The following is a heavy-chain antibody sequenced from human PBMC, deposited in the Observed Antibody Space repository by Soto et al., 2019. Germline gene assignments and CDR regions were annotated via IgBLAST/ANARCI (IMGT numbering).Heavy chain of an antibody. CDR3: ARDQLYYNDISGRPLNAFDV. J-gene: IGHJ3*01. V-gene: IGHV3-48*01. Sequence: PGGSLRLSCAAFGFTFMNYGMNWVRQAPGKGLEWVSYIGIGSSTKYYADSVKGRFTISRDNAKNSLYLQMNSLRAEDTAVYYCARDQLYYNDISGRPLNAFDVWGQGTMVTVSS. CDR1: GFTFMNYG. CDR2: IGIGSSTK. D-gene: IGHD3-22*01.